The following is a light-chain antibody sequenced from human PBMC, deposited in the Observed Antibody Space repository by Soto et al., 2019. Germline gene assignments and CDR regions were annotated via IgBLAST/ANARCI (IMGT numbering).Light chain of an antibody. CDR3: QQYERYST. J-gene: IGKJ1*01. V-gene: IGKV1-5*03. Sequence: DYQVTQSPSTLSASVGDRVTITCRASQNIYTWLAWYQQKPGIAPKLLIHKASTLESGVPSRFSGSGYGAEFTLTISCLQPEDSATYYCQQYERYSTFGQGTKVDI. CDR2: KAS. CDR1: QNIYTW.